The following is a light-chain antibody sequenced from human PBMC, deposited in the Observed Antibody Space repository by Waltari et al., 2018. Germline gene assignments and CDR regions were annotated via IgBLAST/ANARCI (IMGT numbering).Light chain of an antibody. V-gene: IGKV1-5*01. Sequence: DIQMTQSPSTLSAFIGYRVTITCRASQNIRTRLAWYQQKPGKAPKLLIYDAFSLQSGVPSRFSGSGSGTEFTLTISSLQPDDFGTYYCQHYNSFSGAFGQGTKVEIK. J-gene: IGKJ1*01. CDR2: DAF. CDR1: QNIRTR. CDR3: QHYNSFSGA.